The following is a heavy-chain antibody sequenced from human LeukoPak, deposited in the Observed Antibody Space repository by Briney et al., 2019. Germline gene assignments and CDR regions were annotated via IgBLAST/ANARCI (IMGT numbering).Heavy chain of an antibody. CDR2: IYYRGDT. J-gene: IGHJ4*02. CDR3: ARQPVVNRGAVASNFDS. D-gene: IGHD6-19*01. CDR1: GGLITTTTCY. V-gene: IGHV4-39*01. Sequence: PSETLSLTCTVSGGLITTTTCYWGWSRQSPGKGLEWIASIYYRGDTYYNASLESRVSISIDTSKNQFSLKLNSMNAADTAVYFCARQPVVNRGAVASNFDSWGQGTLVTVSA.